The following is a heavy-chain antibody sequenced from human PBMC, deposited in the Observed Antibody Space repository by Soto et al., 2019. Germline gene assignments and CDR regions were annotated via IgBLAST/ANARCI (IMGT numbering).Heavy chain of an antibody. CDR2: IYYSGST. D-gene: IGHD3-10*01. CDR3: ARAGPFYGSGSYYANNWFDP. J-gene: IGHJ5*02. Sequence: PSETLSLTCTVSGGSISSYYWSWIRQPPGKGLEWIGYIYYSGSTNYNPSLKSRVTISVDTSKNQFSLKLSSVTAADTAAYYCARAGPFYGSGSYYANNWFDPWGQGTLVTVSS. CDR1: GGSISSYY. V-gene: IGHV4-59*13.